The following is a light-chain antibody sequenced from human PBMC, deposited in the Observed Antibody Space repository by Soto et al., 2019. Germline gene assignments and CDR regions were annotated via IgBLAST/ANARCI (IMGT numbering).Light chain of an antibody. V-gene: IGLV1-40*01. CDR3: QSYDDSLGGFYV. CDR1: SSNIGAEYG. J-gene: IGLJ1*01. Sequence: QAVVTQPPSVSGAPGQRVTISRTGSSSNIGAEYGIRWYQHLPGTAPKLLIYGVNSRPSGVPDRFSGSKSGSSASLAIAGLQAEDEADYYCQSYDDSLGGFYVFGTGTKLTVL. CDR2: GVN.